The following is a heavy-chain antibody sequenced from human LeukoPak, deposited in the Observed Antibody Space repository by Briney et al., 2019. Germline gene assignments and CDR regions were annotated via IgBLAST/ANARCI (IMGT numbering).Heavy chain of an antibody. Sequence: PSGTLSLTCTVSGGSISSSSYYWGWIRQPPGKGLEWIGSIYYSGSTYYNPSLKSRVTISVDTSKNQFSLKLSSVTAADTAVYYCAMTDSSGYYWRYWGQGTLVTVSS. V-gene: IGHV4-39*07. D-gene: IGHD3-22*01. CDR2: IYYSGST. CDR3: AMTDSSGYYWRY. J-gene: IGHJ4*02. CDR1: GGSISSSSYY.